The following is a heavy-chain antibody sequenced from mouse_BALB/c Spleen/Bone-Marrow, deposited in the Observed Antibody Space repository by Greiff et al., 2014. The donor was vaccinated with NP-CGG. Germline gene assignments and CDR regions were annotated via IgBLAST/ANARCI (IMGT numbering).Heavy chain of an antibody. Sequence: EVQVVESGGGLVQPGGSRKLSCAASGFTFSSFGMHWVRQAPEKGLEWVAYISSGSSTIYYADTVKGRFTISRDNPKNTLFLQMTSLRSGDTAMYYCASSPYGYFDYWGQGTTLTVSS. J-gene: IGHJ2*01. D-gene: IGHD1-1*01. CDR1: GFTFSSFG. CDR2: ISSGSSTI. CDR3: ASSPYGYFDY. V-gene: IGHV5-17*02.